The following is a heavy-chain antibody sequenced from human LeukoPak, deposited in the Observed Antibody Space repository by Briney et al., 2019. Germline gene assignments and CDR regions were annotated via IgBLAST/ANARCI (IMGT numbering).Heavy chain of an antibody. D-gene: IGHD6-13*01. CDR2: IYSGGST. CDR1: GFTVSSNY. J-gene: IGHJ4*02. V-gene: IGHV3-66*01. CDR3: ARADGSSSWYSLGFDY. Sequence: PGGSLRLSCATSGFTVSSNYMSWVRQAPGKGLEWVSVIYSGGSTYYADPVKGRFTISRDNSKNTLYLQMNSLRAEDTAVYYCARADGSSSWYSLGFDYWGQGTLVTVSS.